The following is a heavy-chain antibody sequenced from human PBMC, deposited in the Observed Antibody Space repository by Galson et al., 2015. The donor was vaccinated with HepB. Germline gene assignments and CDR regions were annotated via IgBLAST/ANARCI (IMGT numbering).Heavy chain of an antibody. V-gene: IGHV4-30-2*01. CDR3: ARGSGGPAATGPGGAFDY. D-gene: IGHD2-2*01. CDR1: GGSISSGGYS. Sequence: SGGSISSGGYSWSWIRQPPGKGLEWIGYIYHSGSTYYNPSLKSRVTISVDRSKNQFSLKLSSVTAADTAVYYCARGSGGPAATGPGGAFDYWGQGTLVTVSS. J-gene: IGHJ4*02. CDR2: IYHSGST.